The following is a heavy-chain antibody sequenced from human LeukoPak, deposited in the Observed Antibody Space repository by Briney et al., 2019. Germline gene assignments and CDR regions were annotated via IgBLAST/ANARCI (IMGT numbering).Heavy chain of an antibody. V-gene: IGHV4-59*01. D-gene: IGHD2-15*01. Sequence: SPETLCLTCTVSGGSITSYYWSWIRQPPGKGLEWIGYIYYSGSTNYNPSLKSRVTISVDTSKNQFSLRLSSVTAADTAVYYCARDRGPGLVVAARRFLVDAFDIWGQGTMVTVSS. J-gene: IGHJ3*02. CDR3: ARDRGPGLVVAARRFLVDAFDI. CDR1: GGSITSYY. CDR2: IYYSGST.